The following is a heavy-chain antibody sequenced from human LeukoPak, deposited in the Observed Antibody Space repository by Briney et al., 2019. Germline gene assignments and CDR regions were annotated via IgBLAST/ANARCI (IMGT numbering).Heavy chain of an antibody. V-gene: IGHV3-21*01. J-gene: IGHJ3*02. CDR3: ARDPYCSSTSCYFDAFDI. Sequence: GRSLRLSCAASGFTFSSYSMNWVRQAPGKGLEWVSSISSSSSYIYYADSVKGRFTISRDNAKNSLYLQMNSLRAEDTAVYYCARDPYCSSTSCYFDAFDIWGQGTMVTVSS. D-gene: IGHD2-2*01. CDR1: GFTFSSYS. CDR2: ISSSSSYI.